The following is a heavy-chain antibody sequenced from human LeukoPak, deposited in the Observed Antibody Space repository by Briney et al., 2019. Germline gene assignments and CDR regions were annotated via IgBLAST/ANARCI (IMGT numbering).Heavy chain of an antibody. CDR2: IWYEGSNK. V-gene: IGHV3-33*01. CDR3: AREKMVATYYYYYYYGMDV. J-gene: IGHJ6*02. D-gene: IGHD5-12*01. CDR1: GFTFSSYG. Sequence: GRPLRLSCAASGFTFSSYGIHWLRQAPGKGLEWWAVIWYEGSNKNYADSVRGRFTISRDNSKITLYLQMNSLRAEDTAVYYCAREKMVATYYYYYYYGMDVWGQGTTVTVSS.